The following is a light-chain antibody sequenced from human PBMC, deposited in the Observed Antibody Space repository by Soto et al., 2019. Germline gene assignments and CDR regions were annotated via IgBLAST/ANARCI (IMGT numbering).Light chain of an antibody. CDR1: QSVSSSY. J-gene: IGKJ1*01. Sequence: EIVLTQSPGTLSLSPGERATLYCRASQSVSSSYLAWYQQKPGQAPRLLIYDASNRATGIPARFSGCGSGTDFTLTISRLEPEDFAVYYCQQYGSSGTFGQGTKVDIK. V-gene: IGKV3-20*01. CDR2: DAS. CDR3: QQYGSSGT.